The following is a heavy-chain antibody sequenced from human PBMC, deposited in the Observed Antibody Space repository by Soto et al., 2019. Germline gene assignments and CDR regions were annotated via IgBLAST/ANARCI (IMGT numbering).Heavy chain of an antibody. CDR3: AKDGQYRTDGFDV. Sequence: EAQLLESGGDWAQPGGSLRLSCAASGFTFSSHGMSWVRQAPGKGLEWIAVLSRGGGTTYYADSVKGRFTISRDNSKNTLDLIMNSLKVEDTALYYCAKDGQYRTDGFDVWGQGTMVTVSS. D-gene: IGHD6-6*01. CDR1: GFTFSSHG. J-gene: IGHJ3*01. CDR2: LSRGGGTT. V-gene: IGHV3-23*01.